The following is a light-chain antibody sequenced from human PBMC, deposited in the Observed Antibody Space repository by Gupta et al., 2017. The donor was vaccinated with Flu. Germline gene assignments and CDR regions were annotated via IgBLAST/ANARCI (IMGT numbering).Light chain of an antibody. CDR2: WAS. Sequence: GERDTINCKSSQSISYNANKKNYLDWYQKKPGQPPRLLIYWASTRQYGVTDRFSGSGAGTDVTLTSSTRQAEDVEVYYCQQYAGNHPRYIFGQGTKLEIK. CDR1: QSISYNANKKNY. J-gene: IGKJ2*01. V-gene: IGKV4-1*01. CDR3: QQYAGNHPRYI.